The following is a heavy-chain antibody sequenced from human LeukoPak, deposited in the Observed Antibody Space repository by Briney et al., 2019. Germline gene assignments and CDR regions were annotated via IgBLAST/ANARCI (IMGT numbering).Heavy chain of an antibody. CDR1: GFAISTYA. CDR2: LSSGRSP. Sequence: GGSLRLSCAASGFAISTYAMAWVRQAPGKGLEWISSLSSGRSPSYSDSLEGRLTMSSDNARNTLYLQLDNLRGEDTAMYYCARQLGYCAAGTCYFDSWGHGTQVTVSS. V-gene: IGHV3-69-1*01. CDR3: ARQLGYCAAGTCYFDS. J-gene: IGHJ4*01. D-gene: IGHD2-8*02.